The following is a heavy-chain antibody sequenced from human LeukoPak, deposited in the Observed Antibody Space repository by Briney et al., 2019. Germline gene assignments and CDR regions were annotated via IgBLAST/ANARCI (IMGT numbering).Heavy chain of an antibody. J-gene: IGHJ4*02. CDR2: IYSGGST. CDR1: GFTVSSNY. CDR3: ARGDDYDSSVAY. Sequence: GGSLRLSCAASGFTVSSNYMSWVRQAPGKGLEWVSVIYSGGSTYYADSVKGRFTIFRDNSQNTVDLQMNSLRAEDTVVYYCARGDDYDSSVAYWGQGTLVTVSP. V-gene: IGHV3-66*01. D-gene: IGHD3-22*01.